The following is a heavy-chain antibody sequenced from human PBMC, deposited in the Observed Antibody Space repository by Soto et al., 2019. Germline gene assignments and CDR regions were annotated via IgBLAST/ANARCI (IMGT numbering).Heavy chain of an antibody. Sequence: QVTWRESGHVLVKPTETLTLTGTVSGFSLSSVRLGVSWVRQPPGKALEWLAHVFSDDSKSYNTSLKSRLTSSKDNSRGQVVLTMNNMDPLDTATYFCVRVNVMLMENYFYAVDVWGQGTTVTVSS. D-gene: IGHD2-8*01. J-gene: IGHJ6*02. CDR1: GFSLSSVRLG. CDR3: VRVNVMLMENYFYAVDV. CDR2: VFSDDSK. V-gene: IGHV2-26*01.